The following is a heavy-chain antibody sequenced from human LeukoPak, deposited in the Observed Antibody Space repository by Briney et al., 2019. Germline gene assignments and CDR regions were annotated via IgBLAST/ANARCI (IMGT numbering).Heavy chain of an antibody. CDR3: ARVLGYSSSSYYGMDV. J-gene: IGHJ6*02. CDR1: GGSISSYY. V-gene: IGHV4-59*01. CDR2: IYYSGST. Sequence: SETLSLTRTVSGGSISSYYWSWIRQPPGKGLEWIGYIYYSGSTNYNPSLKSRVTISVDTSKNQFSLKLSSVTAADTAVYYCARVLGYSSSSYYGMDVWGQGTTVTVSS. D-gene: IGHD6-6*01.